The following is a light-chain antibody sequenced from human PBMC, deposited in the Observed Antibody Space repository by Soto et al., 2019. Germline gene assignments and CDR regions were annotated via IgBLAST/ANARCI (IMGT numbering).Light chain of an antibody. Sequence: EIVLTQSPATLSLSPGERATLSCRASQSVSSYLAWYQQKPGQAPRLLIYDASNRATGIRARFSGSGSGTDFTLTISSLEPKDFAVYYCQQRSNWRFTFGPGTKVDIK. CDR3: QQRSNWRFT. CDR1: QSVSSY. V-gene: IGKV3-11*01. CDR2: DAS. J-gene: IGKJ3*01.